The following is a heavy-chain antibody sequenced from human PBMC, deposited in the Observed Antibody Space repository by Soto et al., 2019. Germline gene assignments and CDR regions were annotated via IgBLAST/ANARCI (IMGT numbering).Heavy chain of an antibody. Sequence: GGSLRLSCSASGFTFSSYAMHWVRQAPGKGLEYVSAINSNGGSTYYADSVKGRFTISRDNSKNTLCLQMSSLRAEDTAVYYCVKILQYSYGLPHWGQGTLVTVSS. D-gene: IGHD5-18*01. V-gene: IGHV3-64D*06. J-gene: IGHJ4*02. CDR1: GFTFSSYA. CDR2: INSNGGST. CDR3: VKILQYSYGLPH.